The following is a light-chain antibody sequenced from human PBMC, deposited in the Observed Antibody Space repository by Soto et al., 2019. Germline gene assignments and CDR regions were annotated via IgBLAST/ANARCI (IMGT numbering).Light chain of an antibody. CDR2: GAS. CDR1: RSVSTN. CDR3: QQYHDWPLT. J-gene: IGKJ4*01. Sequence: EIVMTQSPATVSVSPGEGATLSCWASRSVSTNFAWYQQKPGQAPRLLISGASTRATGIPARFGGSGSGTEFTLTISSLQSEDLGFYYCQQYHDWPLTFGGGTKVEIK. V-gene: IGKV3-15*01.